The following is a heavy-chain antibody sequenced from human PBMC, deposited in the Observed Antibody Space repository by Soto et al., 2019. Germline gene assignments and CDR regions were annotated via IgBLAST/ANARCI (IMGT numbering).Heavy chain of an antibody. CDR2: ISAYNGNT. D-gene: IGHD3-16*01. V-gene: IGHV1-18*01. Sequence: QVQLVQSGTEVKKPGASVKVSCKASGYTFTNFGISWVRQSPGQGLEWMGWISAYNGNTNYAQKFQGRVTMTTDTSTSTAYMEVRSQRFDDTAVYYCAGGGTPIDYWGQGTLVTVSS. J-gene: IGHJ4*02. CDR3: AGGGTPIDY. CDR1: GYTFTNFG.